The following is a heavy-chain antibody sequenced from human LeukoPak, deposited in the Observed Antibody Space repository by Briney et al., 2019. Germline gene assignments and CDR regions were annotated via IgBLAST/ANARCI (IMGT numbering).Heavy chain of an antibody. CDR2: ITPIFGTA. CDR3: AIGITGYYAGTDY. J-gene: IGHJ4*02. V-gene: IGHV1-69*05. CDR1: GGTFSSHG. Sequence: SVKVSCKASGGTFSSHGISWVRQAPGQGLEWMGGITPIFGTANYPQKFQGRVTITTDETTSTAYMEVSSLRSEDTAVYYCAIGITGYYAGTDYWGQGTLVTVSS. D-gene: IGHD3-9*01.